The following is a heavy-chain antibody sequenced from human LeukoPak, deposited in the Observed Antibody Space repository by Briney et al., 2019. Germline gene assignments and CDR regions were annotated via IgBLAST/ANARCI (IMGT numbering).Heavy chain of an antibody. CDR1: GGSISSYY. V-gene: IGHV4-59*12. D-gene: IGHD6-13*01. CDR3: ARIAAAGPYYYYYYYMDV. Sequence: PSETLSLTCTVSGGSISSYYWSWIRQPPGKGLEWIGYIYYSGSTNYNPSLKSRVTISVDTSKNQFSLKLSSVTAADTAVYYCARIAAAGPYYYYYYYMDVWGKGTTVTVSS. J-gene: IGHJ6*03. CDR2: IYYSGST.